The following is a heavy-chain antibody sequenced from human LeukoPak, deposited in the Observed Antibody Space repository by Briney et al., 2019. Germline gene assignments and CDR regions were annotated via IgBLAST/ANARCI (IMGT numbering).Heavy chain of an antibody. V-gene: IGHV3-74*01. CDR2: INRDGSST. CDR1: GFTFSTYD. Sequence: GGSLRLSCAASGFTFSTYDMHWVRQAPGKGLVWVSRINRDGSSTNYADSVKGRFTISRDNAKNTLYLQMNSLRVEDTAVYYCATPGSTAARRDYWGQGTLVTVSS. D-gene: IGHD6-6*01. CDR3: ATPGSTAARRDY. J-gene: IGHJ4*02.